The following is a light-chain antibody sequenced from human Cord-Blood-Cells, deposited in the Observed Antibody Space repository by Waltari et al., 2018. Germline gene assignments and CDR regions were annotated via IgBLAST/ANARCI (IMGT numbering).Light chain of an antibody. V-gene: IGLV3-10*01. CDR3: YSTDSSGNHREV. Sequence: SYELTQPPSVSVSPGQTARITCSGDALPKKHAYWYQQKSGQAPALVIYEDSKRPSGIPERFSGSSSGTMATLTISGAQVEDEADYYCYSTDSSGNHREVFGGGTKLTVL. J-gene: IGLJ3*02. CDR2: EDS. CDR1: ALPKKH.